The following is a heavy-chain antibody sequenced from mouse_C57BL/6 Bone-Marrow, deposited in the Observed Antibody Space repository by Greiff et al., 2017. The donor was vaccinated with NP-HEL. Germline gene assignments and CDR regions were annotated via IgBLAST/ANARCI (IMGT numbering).Heavy chain of an antibody. D-gene: IGHD1-1*01. CDR3: ARTIYYYGRVGFAY. CDR2: ISSGGSYT. CDR1: GFTFSSYG. Sequence: EVKLQESGGDLVKPGGSLKLSCAASGFTFSSYGMSWVRQTPDKRLEWVATISSGGSYTYYPDSVKGRFTISRDNAKNTLYLQMSSLKSEDTAMYYCARTIYYYGRVGFAYWGQGTLVTVSA. J-gene: IGHJ3*01. V-gene: IGHV5-6*01.